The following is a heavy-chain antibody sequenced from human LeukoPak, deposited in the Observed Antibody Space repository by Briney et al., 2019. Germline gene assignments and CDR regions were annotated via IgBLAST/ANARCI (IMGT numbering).Heavy chain of an antibody. J-gene: IGHJ6*02. CDR3: ARGLRSSSGTRSYYYGVDV. CDR1: GDSVSSNSAA. Sequence: SQTLSLTCAISGDSVSSNSAAWNWIRQSPSRGLEWLGRTYYRSKWYNDYAVSVKSRITINPDTSKNQFSLQLNSVTPEDTAVYYCARGLRSSSGTRSYYYGVDVWGQGTTVTVSS. CDR2: TYYRSKWYN. V-gene: IGHV6-1*01. D-gene: IGHD3/OR15-3a*01.